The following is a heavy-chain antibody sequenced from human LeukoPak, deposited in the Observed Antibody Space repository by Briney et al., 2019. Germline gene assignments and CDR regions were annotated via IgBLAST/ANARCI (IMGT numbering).Heavy chain of an antibody. V-gene: IGHV4-59*01. CDR1: GGSISSYY. CDR3: ARDKEGSGWDFDY. D-gene: IGHD6-19*01. CDR2: IYYSGST. Sequence: SETLSLTCTVSGGSISSYYRSWIRQPPGKGLEWIGYIYYSGSTNYNPSLKSRVTISVDTSKNQFSLKLSSVTAADTAVYYCARDKEGSGWDFDYWGQGTLVTVSS. J-gene: IGHJ4*02.